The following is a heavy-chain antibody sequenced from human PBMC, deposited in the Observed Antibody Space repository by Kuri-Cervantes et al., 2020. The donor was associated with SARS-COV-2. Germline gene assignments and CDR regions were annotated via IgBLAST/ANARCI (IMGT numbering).Heavy chain of an antibody. J-gene: IGHJ2*01. CDR2: IDYSGST. D-gene: IGHD3-3*01. Sequence: AEILSLTGPVPGGSISSYYWSWIRQPPGKGLEWIGYIDYSGSTNYNPSLKSRVTISVDTSKNQFSLKLSSVTAADTAVYYCASRPPLIRFGYWYFDLWGRGTPVTVSS. CDR1: GGSISSYY. V-gene: IGHV4-59*01. CDR3: ASRPPLIRFGYWYFDL.